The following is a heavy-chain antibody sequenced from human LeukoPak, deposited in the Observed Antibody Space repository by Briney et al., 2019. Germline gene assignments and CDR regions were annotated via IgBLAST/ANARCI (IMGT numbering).Heavy chain of an antibody. CDR1: GGSISNHY. J-gene: IGHJ5*02. Sequence: PSETLSLTCTVSGGSISNHYWSWIRQPPGKGLEWIGYIYYSGSTNYNPSLKSRVTMSVDTSKNQFSLKLSSVTAADTAAYYCARLRDWFDPWGQGTLVTVSS. V-gene: IGHV4-59*11. CDR2: IYYSGST. CDR3: ARLRDWFDP.